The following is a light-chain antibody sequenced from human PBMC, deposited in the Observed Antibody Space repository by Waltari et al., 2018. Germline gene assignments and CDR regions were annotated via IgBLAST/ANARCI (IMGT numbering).Light chain of an antibody. Sequence: QSALTQPRSVSGSPGQSVTISCTGTSSDVGDYNYVSGYQQQPGKAPKVIIYDVNERPSGVPDRFSGSKSGNTASLTISGLQAEDEADYYCRSYAGNYLRVFGGGTKLTVL. J-gene: IGLJ2*01. CDR1: SSDVGDYNY. V-gene: IGLV2-11*01. CDR3: RSYAGNYLRV. CDR2: DVN.